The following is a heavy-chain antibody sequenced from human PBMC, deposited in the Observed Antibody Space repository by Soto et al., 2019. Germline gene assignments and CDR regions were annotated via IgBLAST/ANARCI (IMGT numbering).Heavy chain of an antibody. V-gene: IGHV3-30*18. CDR1: GFTFPTYG. D-gene: IGHD3-22*01. J-gene: IGHJ4*02. CDR2: ISYDGIHK. CDR3: AKGELYDSSGYFYDY. Sequence: QVQLVESGGGVVQPGRSLRLSCAASGFTFPTYGMHWVRQAPGKGLEWVTFISYDGIHKYYADSVKGRFTISRDNSKNTLYLQMNSLRADDTAVYYCAKGELYDSSGYFYDYWGQGILVTVSS.